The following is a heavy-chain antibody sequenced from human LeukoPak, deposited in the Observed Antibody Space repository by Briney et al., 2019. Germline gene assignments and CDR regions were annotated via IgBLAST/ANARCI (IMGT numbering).Heavy chain of an antibody. V-gene: IGHV7-4-1*02. D-gene: IGHD2-8*01. Sequence: ASVKVSCKASGSTFTGYYMHWWGRAPEQGLEWMEWINTNTGNPTYAQGFTGRFVFSLDTSVSTAYLQISSLKAEDTAVYYCARLGYCTNGVCPLGNAWGQGTLVTVSS. CDR2: INTNTGNP. CDR3: ARLGYCTNGVCPLGNA. CDR1: GSTFTGYY. J-gene: IGHJ5*02.